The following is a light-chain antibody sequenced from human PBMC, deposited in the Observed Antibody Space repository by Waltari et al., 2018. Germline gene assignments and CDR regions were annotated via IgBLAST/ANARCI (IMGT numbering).Light chain of an antibody. CDR3: QQYYSTPET. CDR1: QSVLYSSNNKNY. J-gene: IGKJ1*01. CDR2: WAS. V-gene: IGKV4-1*01. Sequence: DIVMTQSPDSLAVSLVERATINCKASQSVLYSSNNKNYLAWYQQKPGQPPTLLIYWASTRESGVPDRFSGSGSGTDFTLTISSLQAEDVAVYYCQQYYSTPETFGQGTKVEIK.